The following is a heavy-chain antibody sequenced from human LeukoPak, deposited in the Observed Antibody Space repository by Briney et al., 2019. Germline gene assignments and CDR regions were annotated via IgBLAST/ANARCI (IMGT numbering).Heavy chain of an antibody. CDR1: GFTFSSYA. Sequence: TGGSLRLSCAASGFTFSSYAMSWVRQAPGKGLEWVSAISGSGGSTYYADSVKGRFTISRDNSKNTLYLQMNSLRAEDTAVYYCAKSLDPIAVAGDDAFDIWGQGTMVTVSS. V-gene: IGHV3-23*01. CDR2: ISGSGGST. J-gene: IGHJ3*02. CDR3: AKSLDPIAVAGDDAFDI. D-gene: IGHD6-19*01.